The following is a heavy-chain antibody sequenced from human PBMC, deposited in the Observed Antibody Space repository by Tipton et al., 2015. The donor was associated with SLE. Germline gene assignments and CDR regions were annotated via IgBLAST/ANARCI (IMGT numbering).Heavy chain of an antibody. CDR2: IYTSGST. V-gene: IGHV4-61*02. CDR1: GGSISSGSYY. J-gene: IGHJ4*02. D-gene: IGHD2-8*01. Sequence: TLSLTCTVSGGSISSGSYYWSWIRQPAGKGLEWIGRIYTSGSTNYNPSLKSRVIISADTSKNQFFLKLSSVTAADTAVYYCARRVRTNVVCLIDYWGQGTLVTVSS. CDR3: ARRVRTNVVCLIDY.